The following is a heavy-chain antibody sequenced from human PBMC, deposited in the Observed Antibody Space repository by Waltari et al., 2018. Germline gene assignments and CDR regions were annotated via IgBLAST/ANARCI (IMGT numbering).Heavy chain of an antibody. CDR2: IRYDGSNK. Sequence: QVQLVESGGGVVQPGGSLRLSCAASGFTFSSYGMHWVRQAPGKGLEWVAFIRYDGSNKYYADSVKGRFTISRDNSKNTLYLQMNSLRAEDTAVYYCAKDLDSGGDYVGWYFDLWGRGTLVTVSS. V-gene: IGHV3-30*02. CDR3: AKDLDSGGDYVGWYFDL. CDR1: GFTFSSYG. D-gene: IGHD4-17*01. J-gene: IGHJ2*01.